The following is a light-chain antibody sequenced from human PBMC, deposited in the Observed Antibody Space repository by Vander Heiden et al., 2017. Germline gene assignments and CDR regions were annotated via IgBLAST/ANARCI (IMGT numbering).Light chain of an antibody. CDR3: QQYESNPPYT. V-gene: IGKV4-1*01. CDR1: QSVLYSSNNKNY. Sequence: DIVMTQSPDSLAVSLGERATINCKSSQSVLYSSNNKNYLAWYQQKPGQPPKLLIYWASTREAGVPDRFSGSGYGTDFTLTISSRQAEDVAVYYCQQYESNPPYTFGQGTKLEIK. J-gene: IGKJ2*01. CDR2: WAS.